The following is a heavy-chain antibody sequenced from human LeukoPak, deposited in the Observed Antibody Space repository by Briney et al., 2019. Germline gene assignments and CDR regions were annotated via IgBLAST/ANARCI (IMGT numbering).Heavy chain of an antibody. D-gene: IGHD6-13*01. J-gene: IGHJ4*02. CDR1: GFTMRTYG. Sequence: GGSLRLSCAASGFTMRTYGMSWVRQAPGKGLEWVSAISGSGGSTYYADSVKGRFTISRDNSKNTLYLQMNSLRAEDTAVYYCARGYSSSWYADHWGQGTLVTVSS. V-gene: IGHV3-23*01. CDR3: ARGYSSSWYADH. CDR2: ISGSGGST.